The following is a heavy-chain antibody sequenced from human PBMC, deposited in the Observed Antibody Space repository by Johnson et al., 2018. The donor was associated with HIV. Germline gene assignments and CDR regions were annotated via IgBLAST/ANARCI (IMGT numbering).Heavy chain of an antibody. CDR3: AKGRSGGSGAFDI. CDR1: GLIFSRSW. D-gene: IGHD3-10*01. J-gene: IGHJ3*02. CDR2: SNSDGSST. V-gene: IGHV3-74*02. Sequence: VQLVESRGGLVQPGGSLRLSCAASGLIFSRSWIHWVRQAPGKGLVWVSRSNSDGSSTNYADSVKGRFTISRDNSKNTLYVQMNRLRPEDTAAYFCAKGRSGGSGAFDIWGQGTVVTVSS.